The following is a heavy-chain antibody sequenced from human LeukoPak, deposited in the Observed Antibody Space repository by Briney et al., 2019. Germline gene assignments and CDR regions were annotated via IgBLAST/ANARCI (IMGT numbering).Heavy chain of an antibody. V-gene: IGHV3-30-3*01. Sequence: GGSLRLSCAASGFTFSSYAMHWVRQAPGKGLEWVAVISYDGSNKYYADSVKGRFTISRDNSKNTLYLQMNSLRAEDTAVYYCARAYYYDSSADYWGQGTLVTASS. D-gene: IGHD3-22*01. CDR3: ARAYYYDSSADY. J-gene: IGHJ4*02. CDR1: GFTFSSYA. CDR2: ISYDGSNK.